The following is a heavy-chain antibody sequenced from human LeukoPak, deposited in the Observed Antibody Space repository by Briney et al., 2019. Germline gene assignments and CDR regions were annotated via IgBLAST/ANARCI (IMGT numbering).Heavy chain of an antibody. V-gene: IGHV1-2*04. CDR2: INPNSGGT. CDR1: GYTFTGYY. J-gene: IGHJ6*02. D-gene: IGHD3-22*01. CDR3: AREIYDSISYYYYGMDV. Sequence: ASVKVSCKASGYTFTGYYMHWVRQAPGQGLEWMGWINPNSGGTNYAQKFQGWVTMTRDTSTSTAYMELSRLRPDDTAVYYCAREIYDSISYYYYGMDVWGQGTTVTVSS.